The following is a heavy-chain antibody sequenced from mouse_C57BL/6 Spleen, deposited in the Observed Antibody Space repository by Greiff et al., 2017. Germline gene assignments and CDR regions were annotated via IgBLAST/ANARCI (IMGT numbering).Heavy chain of an antibody. V-gene: IGHV1-64*01. CDR1: GYTFTSYW. J-gene: IGHJ1*03. CDR3: ARAPLAYGNWYFDV. D-gene: IGHD6-5*01. CDR2: IHPNSGST. Sequence: QVQLKESGAELVKPGASVKLSCKASGYTFTSYWMHWVKQRPGQGLEWIGMIHPNSGSTNYNEKFKSKATLTVDKSSSTAYMQLSSLTSEDSAVYYCARAPLAYGNWYFDVWGTGTTVTVSS.